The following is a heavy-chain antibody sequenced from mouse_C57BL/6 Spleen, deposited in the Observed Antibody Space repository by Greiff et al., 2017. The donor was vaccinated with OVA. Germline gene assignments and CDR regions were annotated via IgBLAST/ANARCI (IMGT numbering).Heavy chain of an antibody. V-gene: IGHV5-9*01. CDR3: ARLNYGGGYAMDY. J-gene: IGHJ4*01. CDR2: ISGGGGNT. D-gene: IGHD1-1*01. Sequence: EVQRVESGGGLVKPGGSLKLSCAASGFTFSSYTMSWVRQTPEKRLEWVATISGGGGNTYYPDSVKGRFTISRDNAKNTLYLQMSSLRSEDTALYYCARLNYGGGYAMDYWGQGTSVTVSS. CDR1: GFTFSSYT.